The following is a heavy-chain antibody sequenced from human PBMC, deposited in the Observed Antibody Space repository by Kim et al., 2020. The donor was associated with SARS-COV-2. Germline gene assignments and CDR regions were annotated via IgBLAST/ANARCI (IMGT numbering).Heavy chain of an antibody. CDR2: ISTDNGNT. Sequence: ASVKVSCKASGYTFTSYGISWVRQAPGQGLEWMGWISTDNGNTHYAQKFQGRVTLTTDTSSSTVYMDLRSLTSDDTAVYYCAREGKDSSGWEQGDSWGQGTLVTVSS. CDR1: GYTFTSYG. D-gene: IGHD6-19*01. V-gene: IGHV1-18*04. J-gene: IGHJ4*02. CDR3: AREGKDSSGWEQGDS.